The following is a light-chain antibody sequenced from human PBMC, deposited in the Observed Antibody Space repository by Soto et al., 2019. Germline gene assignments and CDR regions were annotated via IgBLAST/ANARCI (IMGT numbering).Light chain of an antibody. J-gene: IGLJ2*01. CDR3: TSWTTSTTMI. Sequence: QSALTQPASVSGSPGQSITISCTGTSSDIGAYNLVSWYQQHPGKAPKLMLYDVNIRPSGVSNRFSGPKSGNTASLTISGLQAEDEADYYCTSWTTSTTMIFGGGTKLTV. V-gene: IGLV2-14*03. CDR2: DVN. CDR1: SSDIGAYNL.